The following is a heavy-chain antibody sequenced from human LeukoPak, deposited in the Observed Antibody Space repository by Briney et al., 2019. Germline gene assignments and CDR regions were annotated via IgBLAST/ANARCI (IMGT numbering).Heavy chain of an antibody. Sequence: ASVKVSCKASGGTFSSYAISWVRQAPGQGLEWMGGIIPIFGTANYAQEFQGRVTITTDESTSTAYMELSSLRSEDTAVYYCARDRGYSYGYFDYWGQGTLVTVSS. J-gene: IGHJ4*02. CDR1: GGTFSSYA. CDR3: ARDRGYSYGYFDY. CDR2: IIPIFGTA. V-gene: IGHV1-69*05. D-gene: IGHD5-18*01.